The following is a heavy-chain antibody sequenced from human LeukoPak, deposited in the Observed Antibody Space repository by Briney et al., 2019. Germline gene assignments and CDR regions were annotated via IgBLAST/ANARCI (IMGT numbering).Heavy chain of an antibody. CDR1: GGSVMSYY. J-gene: IGHJ4*02. Sequence: PSETLCLTCTVSGGSVMSYYWSWIRPPPGKRLEWLGYIYSNGSTNFHPSLKSRLTISVDTSKNQFSLKLTSVTAADTAVYYCARSGGGYTATILGYFFDYWGQGALVTVSS. CDR2: IYSNGST. CDR3: ARSGGGYTATILGYFFDY. D-gene: IGHD5-18*01. V-gene: IGHV4-59*02.